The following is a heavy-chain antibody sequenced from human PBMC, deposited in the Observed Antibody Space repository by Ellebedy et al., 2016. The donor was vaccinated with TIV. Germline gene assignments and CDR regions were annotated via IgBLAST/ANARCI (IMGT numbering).Heavy chain of an antibody. CDR1: GFTFSSYW. CDR3: AREDGITMVRGPNGPLGYYYYYYGMDV. J-gene: IGHJ6*02. D-gene: IGHD3-10*01. Sequence: GGSLRLXXAASGFTFSSYWMSWIRQAPGKGLEWVANIKEDGSQKYYVDSVKGRFTISRDNAKNSLFLQMNSLRAEDTAVYYCAREDGITMVRGPNGPLGYYYYYYGMDVWGQGTTVTVSS. CDR2: IKEDGSQK. V-gene: IGHV3-7*03.